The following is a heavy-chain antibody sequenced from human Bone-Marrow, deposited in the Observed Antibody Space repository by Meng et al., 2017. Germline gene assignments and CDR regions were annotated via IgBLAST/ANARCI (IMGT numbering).Heavy chain of an antibody. CDR1: GFTFSSYA. Sequence: QGELVESGGGAVQPGRSLRLSFAASGFTFSSYAMHWVRQAPGKGLEWVAVISYDGSNKYYADSVKGRFTISRDNSKNTLYLQMNSLRAEDTAVYYCARDREVGEFDYWGQGTLVTVSS. CDR2: ISYDGSNK. D-gene: IGHD1-26*01. V-gene: IGHV3-30*01. CDR3: ARDREVGEFDY. J-gene: IGHJ4*02.